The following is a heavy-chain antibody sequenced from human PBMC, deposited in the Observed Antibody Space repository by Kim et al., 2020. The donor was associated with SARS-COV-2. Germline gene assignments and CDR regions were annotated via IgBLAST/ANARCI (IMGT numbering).Heavy chain of an antibody. Sequence: FYADSVKCRFTTTRDDANSVLYLQISSLRDDDTAVYYCARDAGIACYNDYWGQGTLVTVSS. D-gene: IGHD2-15*01. J-gene: IGHJ4*02. CDR3: ARDAGIACYNDY. V-gene: IGHV3-48*02.